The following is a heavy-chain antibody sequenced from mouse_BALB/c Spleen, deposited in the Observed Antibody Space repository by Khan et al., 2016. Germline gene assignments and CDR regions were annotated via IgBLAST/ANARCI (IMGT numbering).Heavy chain of an antibody. D-gene: IGHD1-1*01. CDR3: AEDYYGSNWFAY. V-gene: IGHV9-3*02. CDR2: INTNTGEP. CDR1: GYTFTNYG. Sequence: QIQLVQSGPELKKPGETVKISCKASGYTFTNYGMNWVKQAPGKGLKWMGWINTNTGEPTYADEFKGRFAFSLETSARTAYLQINNLKNEDTATXFCAEDYYGSNWFAYWGQGTLITVSA. J-gene: IGHJ3*01.